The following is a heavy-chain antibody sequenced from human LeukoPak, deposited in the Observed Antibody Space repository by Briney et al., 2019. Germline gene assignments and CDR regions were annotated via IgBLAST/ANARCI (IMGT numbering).Heavy chain of an antibody. CDR3: ARDPANPKYYYDSSGIFDY. CDR1: GYTFTGYY. V-gene: IGHV1-2*02. J-gene: IGHJ4*02. Sequence: ASVKVSCKASGYTFTGYYMHWVRQAPGQGLEWMGWINPNSGGTNYAQKFQGRVTMTRDTPISTAYMELSRLRSDDTAVYYCARDPANPKYYYDSSGIFDYWGQGTLVTVSS. D-gene: IGHD3-22*01. CDR2: INPNSGGT.